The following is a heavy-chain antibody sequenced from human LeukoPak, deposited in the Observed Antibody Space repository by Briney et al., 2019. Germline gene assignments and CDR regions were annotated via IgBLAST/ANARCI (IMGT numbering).Heavy chain of an antibody. Sequence: PSETLSLTFTVSGASIKNYYWSWIRQPPGKGLEWIANIYYAGSSNYNPSLKSRVSVSIDASKNHLSIKLTSVTAADTAIYCARQAVIIPTGVEGPWFDPWGQGTLVAVSS. CDR3: ARQAVIIPTGVEGPWFDP. D-gene: IGHD1-14*01. CDR2: IYYAGSS. CDR1: GASIKNYY. V-gene: IGHV4-59*08. J-gene: IGHJ5*02.